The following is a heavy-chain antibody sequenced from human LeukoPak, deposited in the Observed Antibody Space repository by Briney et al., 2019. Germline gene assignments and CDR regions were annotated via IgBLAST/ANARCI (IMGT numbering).Heavy chain of an antibody. V-gene: IGHV4-59*01. CDR3: ARDYGGKFDY. CDR1: RGSISSFY. J-gene: IGHJ4*02. CDR2: ISYSGNT. D-gene: IGHD4-23*01. Sequence: PSEALSLTCTVSRGSISSFYWSWIRQPPGKGLEWIGYISYSGNTKYNPSLESRVTISVDTSKNQFSLKLSCVTAADTAVYYCARDYGGKFDYWGQGTLVTVSS.